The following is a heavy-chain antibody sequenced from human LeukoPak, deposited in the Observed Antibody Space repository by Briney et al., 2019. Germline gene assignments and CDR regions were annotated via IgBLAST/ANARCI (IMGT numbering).Heavy chain of an antibody. Sequence: SATLSLTCAVYGGSFSGYYWSWIRQPPGKGLEWIGEINHSGSTNYNPSLKSRVTISVDTSKNQFSLKLSSVTAADTAVYYCARGRYGEYQLLYRRWAFDYWGQGTLVTVSS. CDR2: INHSGST. J-gene: IGHJ4*02. D-gene: IGHD2-2*02. V-gene: IGHV4-34*01. CDR1: GGSFSGYY. CDR3: ARGRYGEYQLLYRRWAFDY.